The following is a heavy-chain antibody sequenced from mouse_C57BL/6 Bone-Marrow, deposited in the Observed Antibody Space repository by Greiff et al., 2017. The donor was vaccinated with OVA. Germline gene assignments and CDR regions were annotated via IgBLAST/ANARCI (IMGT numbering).Heavy chain of an antibody. J-gene: IGHJ2*01. Sequence: QVQLKESGAELVKPGASVEISCKASGYAFSSYWMNWVKQRPGKGLEWIGQIYPGDGDTNYNGKFQGTATLTADKSSSTAYIQLSSLTSEDSAVYFCARVYFWGQGTTLTVSS. CDR2: IYPGDGDT. CDR3: ARVYF. V-gene: IGHV1-80*01. CDR1: GYAFSSYW.